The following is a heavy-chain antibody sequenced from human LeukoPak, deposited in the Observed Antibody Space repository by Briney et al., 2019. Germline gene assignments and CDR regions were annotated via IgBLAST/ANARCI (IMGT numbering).Heavy chain of an antibody. CDR2: INPNSGGT. D-gene: IGHD5-24*01. CDR3: ARDGDYRDGYNLPLFDY. V-gene: IGHV1-2*02. CDR1: GYTFTGYY. J-gene: IGHJ4*02. Sequence: GASVKVSCKASGYTFTGYYMHWVRQAPGQGLEWMGWINPNSGGTNYAQKFQGRVTMTRDTSISTAYMELGRLRSDDTAAYYCARDGDYRDGYNLPLFDYWGQGTLVTVSS.